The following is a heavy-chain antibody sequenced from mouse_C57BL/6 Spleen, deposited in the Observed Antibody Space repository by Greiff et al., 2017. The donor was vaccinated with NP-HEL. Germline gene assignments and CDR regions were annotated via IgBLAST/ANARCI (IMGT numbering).Heavy chain of an antibody. CDR2: ISGGGGNT. J-gene: IGHJ3*01. V-gene: IGHV5-9*01. CDR3: ARPDSSGYPAWFAY. Sequence: GKLVESGGGLVKPGGSLKLSCAASGFTFSSYTMSWVRQTPEKRLEWVATISGGGGNTYYPDSVKGRFTISRDNAKNTLYLQMSSLRSEDTALYYCARPDSSGYPAWFAYWGQGTLVTVSA. D-gene: IGHD3-2*02. CDR1: GFTFSSYT.